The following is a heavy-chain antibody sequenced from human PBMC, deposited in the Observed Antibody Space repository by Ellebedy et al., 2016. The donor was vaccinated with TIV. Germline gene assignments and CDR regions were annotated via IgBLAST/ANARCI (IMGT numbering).Heavy chain of an antibody. J-gene: IGHJ6*02. D-gene: IGHD2-8*01. Sequence: GESLKISXKGSGYSFTSYWISWVRQMPGKGLEWMGRIDPSDSYTNYSPSFQGHVTISADKSISTAYLQWSSLKASDTAMYYCARHTRMCMDVWGQGTTVTVSS. CDR2: IDPSDSYT. V-gene: IGHV5-10-1*01. CDR1: GYSFTSYW. CDR3: ARHTRMCMDV.